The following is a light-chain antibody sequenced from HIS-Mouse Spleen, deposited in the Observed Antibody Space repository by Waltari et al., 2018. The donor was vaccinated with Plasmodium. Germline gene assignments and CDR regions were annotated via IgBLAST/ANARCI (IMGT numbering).Light chain of an antibody. V-gene: IGLV2-11*01. CDR3: CSYAGSYTWV. J-gene: IGLJ2*01. CDR2: DVS. Sequence: QSALTQPRSVSGSPGQSVTISCTGTSSDVGGYNYVSWYQQHPGKASKLMIYDVSKRPSGVPDRVSGSKSGNTASLTSSGLQAEDEADYYCCSYAGSYTWVFGGGTKLTVL. CDR1: SSDVGGYNY.